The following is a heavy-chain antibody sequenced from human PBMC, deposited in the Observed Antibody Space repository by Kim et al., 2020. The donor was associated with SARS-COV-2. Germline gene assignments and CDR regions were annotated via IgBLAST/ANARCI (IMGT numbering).Heavy chain of an antibody. V-gene: IGHV4-31*03. CDR3: AREGGSGSYSSFDY. J-gene: IGHJ4*02. Sequence: SETLSLTCTVSGGSISSGGYYWSWIRQHPGKGLEWIGYIYYSGSTYYNPSLKSRVTISVDTSKNQFSLKLSSVTAADTAVYYCAREGGSGSYSSFDYWGQGTLVTVSS. D-gene: IGHD3-10*01. CDR2: IYYSGST. CDR1: GGSISSGGYY.